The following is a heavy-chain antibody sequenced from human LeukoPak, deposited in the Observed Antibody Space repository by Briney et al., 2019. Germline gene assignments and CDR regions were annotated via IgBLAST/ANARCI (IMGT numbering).Heavy chain of an antibody. D-gene: IGHD2-21*02. J-gene: IGHJ4*02. CDR3: AKLDCGDY. CDR1: GFTLSNYA. V-gene: IGHV3-23*01. Sequence: GSLRLSCAASGFTLSNYAMNWVRQAPGKGLEWVSSISGSGTNTYYADSVKGRLTISRDTSKNTLYLQMNSLRAEDTAVYHCAKLDCGDYWGQGTLVTVSS. CDR2: ISGSGTNT.